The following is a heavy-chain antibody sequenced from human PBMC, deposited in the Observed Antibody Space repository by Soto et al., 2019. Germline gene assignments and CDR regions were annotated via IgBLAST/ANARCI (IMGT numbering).Heavy chain of an antibody. D-gene: IGHD5-18*01. J-gene: IGHJ6*02. CDR2: IWYDGSNK. CDR3: ARDTRGYSYGTYYYYGMDV. V-gene: IGHV3-33*01. CDR1: GFTFSSYG. Sequence: ESGGGVVQPGRSLRLSCAASGFTFSSYGMHWVRQAPGKGLEWVAVIWYDGSNKYYADSVKGRFTISRDNSKNTLYLQMNSLRAEDTAVYYCARDTRGYSYGTYYYYGMDVWGQGTTVTVSS.